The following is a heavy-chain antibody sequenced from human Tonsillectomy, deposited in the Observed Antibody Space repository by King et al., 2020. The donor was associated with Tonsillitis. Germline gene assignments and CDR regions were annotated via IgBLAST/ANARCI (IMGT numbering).Heavy chain of an antibody. CDR2: MYSSGTI. CDR3: ARYGSGTFDY. D-gene: IGHD6-19*01. CDR1: GGSISSTDHY. V-gene: IGHV4-39*01. J-gene: IGHJ4*02. Sequence: VQLQESGPGVVKPSETLSLTCTVSGGSISSTDHYWAWIRQPPGKGLEWIGDMYSSGTIFYNPSLKSRITISGGTSENRFSLKLNSVTAADTAVYFCARYGSGTFDYWGQGARVTVSS.